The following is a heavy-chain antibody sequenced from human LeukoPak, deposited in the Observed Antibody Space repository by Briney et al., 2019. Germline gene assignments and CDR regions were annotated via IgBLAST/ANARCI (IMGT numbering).Heavy chain of an antibody. J-gene: IGHJ6*03. CDR2: ISGSGGST. CDR1: GFTFSTYA. D-gene: IGHD3-3*01. V-gene: IGHV3-23*01. Sequence: GGSLRLSCAASGFTFSTYAMTWVRQAPGKGLEWVSAISGSGGSTYYADSVKGRFTISRDNSKNTLYMQMNSLRAEDTAVYYCARDREWTYYYYYYMDVWGKGTTVTVSS. CDR3: ARDREWTYYYYYYMDV.